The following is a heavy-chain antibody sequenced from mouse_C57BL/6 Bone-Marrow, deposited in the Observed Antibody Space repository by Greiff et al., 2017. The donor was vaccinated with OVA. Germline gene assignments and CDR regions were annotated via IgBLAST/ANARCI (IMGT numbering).Heavy chain of an antibody. CDR3: TRFTTVVATQGYFDV. CDR2: IRNKANNHAT. Sequence: EVKLQESGGGLVQPGGSMKLSCAASGFTFSDAWMDWVRQSPEKGLEWVAEIRNKANNHATYYAESVKGRFTISRDDSKSSVYLQMNSLRAEDTGIYYCTRFTTVVATQGYFDVWGTGTTVTVSS. V-gene: IGHV6-6*01. D-gene: IGHD1-1*01. J-gene: IGHJ1*03. CDR1: GFTFSDAW.